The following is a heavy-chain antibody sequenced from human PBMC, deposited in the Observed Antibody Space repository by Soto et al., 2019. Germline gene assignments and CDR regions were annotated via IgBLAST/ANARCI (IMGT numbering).Heavy chain of an antibody. D-gene: IGHD2-15*01. J-gene: IGHJ6*02. Sequence: PSETLSLTCAVYGGSFSGYYWSWIRQPPGKGLEWIGEINHSGGTNYNPSLKSRVTISVDTSKNQFSLKLSSVTAADTAVYYCARGPGYCSGGSCYYYYGMDVWGQGTTVTVSS. CDR2: INHSGGT. CDR3: ARGPGYCSGGSCYYYYGMDV. V-gene: IGHV4-34*01. CDR1: GGSFSGYY.